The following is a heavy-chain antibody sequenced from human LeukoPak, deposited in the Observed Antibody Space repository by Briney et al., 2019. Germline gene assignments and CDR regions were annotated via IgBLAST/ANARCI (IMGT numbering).Heavy chain of an antibody. CDR1: GGSISSYY. V-gene: IGHV4-4*07. D-gene: IGHD3-3*01. Sequence: PSETLSLTCTVSGGSISSYYWSWIRQPAGKGLEWIGRIYTSGSTNYNPSLKSRVTMSVDTSKNQFSLKLSSVTAADTAVYYCARGPPYYDFCSGNNWFDPWGQGTLVTVSS. CDR3: ARGPPYYDFCSGNNWFDP. J-gene: IGHJ5*02. CDR2: IYTSGST.